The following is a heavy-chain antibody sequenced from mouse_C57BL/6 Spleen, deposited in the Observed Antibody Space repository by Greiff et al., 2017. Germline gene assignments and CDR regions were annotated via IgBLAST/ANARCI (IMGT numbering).Heavy chain of an antibody. CDR2: IHPNSGST. Sequence: QVQLKQPGAELVKPGASVKLSCKASGYTFTSYWMHWVKQRPGQGLEWIGMIHPNSGSTNYNEKFKSKATLTVDKSSSTAYMQLSSLTSEDSAVYYCASLTGTSFDYWGQGTTLTVSS. V-gene: IGHV1-64*01. CDR1: GYTFTSYW. J-gene: IGHJ2*01. D-gene: IGHD4-1*01. CDR3: ASLTGTSFDY.